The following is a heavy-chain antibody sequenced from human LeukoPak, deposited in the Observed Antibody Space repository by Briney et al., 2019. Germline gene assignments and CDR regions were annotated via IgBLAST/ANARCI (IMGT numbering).Heavy chain of an antibody. CDR2: IYYSGST. Sequence: SETLSLTCTVSGSSISSYYWSWIRQPPGKGLEWIGYIYYSGSTNYNPSLKSRVTISVDTSKNQFSLKLSSVTAADTAVFYCARYSNYGGYYGMDVWGQGTTVTVSS. CDR3: ARYSNYGGYYGMDV. CDR1: GSSISSYY. D-gene: IGHD4-11*01. V-gene: IGHV4-59*01. J-gene: IGHJ6*02.